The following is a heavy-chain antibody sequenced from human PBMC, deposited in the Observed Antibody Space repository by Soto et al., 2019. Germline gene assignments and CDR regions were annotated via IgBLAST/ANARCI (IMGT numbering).Heavy chain of an antibody. Sequence: ASRKVSCESSAYTFTGYYMHWVRQARGQGLEWMGLINPNSNDTNYAQKFQGRVTMTRDTSINTAYMELSRLKSDDTAVYYCARGEQLCFISAGYYMDAWGQGTLVTVSS. D-gene: IGHD5-18*01. CDR3: ARGEQLCFISAGYYMDA. CDR1: AYTFTGYY. J-gene: IGHJ5*02. V-gene: IGHV1-2*02. CDR2: INPNSNDT.